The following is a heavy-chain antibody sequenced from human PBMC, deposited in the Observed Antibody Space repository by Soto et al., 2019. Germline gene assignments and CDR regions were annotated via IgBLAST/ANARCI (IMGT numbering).Heavy chain of an antibody. CDR1: GGSFGGYY. J-gene: IGHJ4*02. CDR2: INHSGST. CDR3: GSPGYVDY. D-gene: IGHD2-2*01. Sequence: QVQLQQWGAGLLKPSETLSLTCAVYGGSFGGYYWSWIRQPPGQGLEWIGEINHSGSTNYNPSLKSPVAISVDTSKNLFSLKLSSVTAADTAVYYCGSPGYVDYWGQGTLVTVSS. V-gene: IGHV4-34*01.